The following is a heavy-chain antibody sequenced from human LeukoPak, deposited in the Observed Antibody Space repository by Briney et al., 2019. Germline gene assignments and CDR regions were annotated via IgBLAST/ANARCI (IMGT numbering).Heavy chain of an antibody. Sequence: SETLSLTCAVSGGPISSSSSYWGWIRQPPGMGLEWIVSVYYRGSTYSTPSLKSRVTVSIDTSKNQFSVKLTSATAADTAIYYCAGEDAVMDDASDIWGQGTAVTVSS. CDR3: AGEDAVMDDASDI. CDR2: VYYRGST. J-gene: IGHJ3*02. V-gene: IGHV4-39*01. D-gene: IGHD3-10*01. CDR1: GGPISSSSSY.